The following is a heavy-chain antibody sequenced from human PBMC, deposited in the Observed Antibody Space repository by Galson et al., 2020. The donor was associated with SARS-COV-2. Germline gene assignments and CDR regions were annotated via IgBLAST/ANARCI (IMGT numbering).Heavy chain of an antibody. CDR2: ISSSGSTI. CDR3: ARGYCGGDCYFPLS. CDR1: GFTFSSYA. D-gene: IGHD2-21*01. J-gene: IGHJ5*02. V-gene: IGHV3-48*03. Sequence: GGSLRLSCAASGFTFSSYALNWVRQAPGKGLEWLSYISSSGSTIYYADSVKGRFTISRDNAKNSLYLQMNSLRAEDTAVYYCARGYCGGDCYFPLSWGQGTLVTVSS.